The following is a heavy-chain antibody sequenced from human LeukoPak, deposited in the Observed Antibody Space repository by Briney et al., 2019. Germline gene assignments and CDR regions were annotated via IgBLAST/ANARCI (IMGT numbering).Heavy chain of an antibody. CDR2: ISGSGGNT. CDR1: RFTFSTYA. CDR3: AKLGYCSDDNCFYGMDA. Sequence: GGSLRLSCAASRFTFSTYAMSWVRQPPGKGLEWVSAISGSGGNTYYADSVKGRFTISRDYSKNTLYLQMNSLRVEDTATFYCAKLGYCSDDNCFYGMDAWGQGTTVTVSS. V-gene: IGHV3-23*01. D-gene: IGHD2-15*01. J-gene: IGHJ6*02.